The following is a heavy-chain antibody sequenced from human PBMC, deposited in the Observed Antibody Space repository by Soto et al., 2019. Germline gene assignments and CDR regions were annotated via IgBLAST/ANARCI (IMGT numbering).Heavy chain of an antibody. V-gene: IGHV3-53*01. J-gene: IGHJ4*02. D-gene: IGHD6-13*01. CDR3: ARCGYSSSWFPYYFDY. CDR2: IYSGGST. Sequence: GGSLRLSCAASGFTVSSNYMSWVRQAPGKGLEWVSVIYSGGSTYYADSVKGRFTISRDNSKSTRYLQMNSLRAEGTAGYYCARCGYSSSWFPYYFDYWGQGTLVTVSS. CDR1: GFTVSSNY.